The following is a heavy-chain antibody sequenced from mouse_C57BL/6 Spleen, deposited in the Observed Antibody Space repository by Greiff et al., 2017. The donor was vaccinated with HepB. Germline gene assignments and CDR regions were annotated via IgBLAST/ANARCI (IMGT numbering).Heavy chain of an antibody. CDR2: ISGGGGNT. D-gene: IGHD2-1*01. CDR1: GFTFSSYT. J-gene: IGHJ1*03. Sequence: DVMLVESGGGLVKPGGSLKLSCAASGFTFSSYTMSWVRQTPEKRLEWVATISGGGGNTYYPDSVKGRFTISRDNAKNTLYLQMSSLRSEDTALYYCARQGYGKNWYFDVWGTGTTVTVSS. V-gene: IGHV5-9*01. CDR3: ARQGYGKNWYFDV.